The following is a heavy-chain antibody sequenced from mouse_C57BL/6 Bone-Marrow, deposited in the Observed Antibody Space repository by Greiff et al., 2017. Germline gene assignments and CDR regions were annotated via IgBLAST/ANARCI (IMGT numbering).Heavy chain of an antibody. D-gene: IGHD1-1*01. Sequence: QVHVKQSGAELAKPGASVKLSCKASGYTFTSYWMHWVKQRPGQGLEWIGYINPSSGYTKYNQKFKDKATLTADKSSSTAYMQLSSLTYEDSAVYYCASDGSSPWFAYWGQGTLVTVSA. CDR1: GYTFTSYW. V-gene: IGHV1-7*01. CDR3: ASDGSSPWFAY. J-gene: IGHJ3*01. CDR2: INPSSGYT.